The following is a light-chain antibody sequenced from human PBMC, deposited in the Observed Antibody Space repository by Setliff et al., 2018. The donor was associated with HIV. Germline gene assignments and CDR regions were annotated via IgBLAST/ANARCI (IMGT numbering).Light chain of an antibody. V-gene: IGLV1-51*02. Sequence: QSALTQPPSVSAAPRQKVTISCSGSSSNIGNNYVSWYQHLPGTAPKLLIYEDNKRPSGIPGRFSGSKSGASATLAITGLQTGDEADYYCGTWDTTLSVYVFGSGTKVTVL. J-gene: IGLJ1*01. CDR3: GTWDTTLSVYV. CDR2: EDN. CDR1: SSNIGNNY.